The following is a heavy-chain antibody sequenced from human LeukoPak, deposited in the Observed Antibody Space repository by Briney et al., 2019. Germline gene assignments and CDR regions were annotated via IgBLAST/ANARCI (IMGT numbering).Heavy chain of an antibody. V-gene: IGHV3-21*04. Sequence: PGGSLRLSCAASGFTFSSYSMNWVRQAPGKGLEWVSSISSSSSYIYYADSVKGRFTISRDNAKNSLYLQMNSLRAEDTAVYYCARAPDYYDSSGYSDAFDIWGQGTMVTVSS. CDR1: GFTFSSYS. D-gene: IGHD3-22*01. J-gene: IGHJ3*02. CDR3: ARAPDYYDSSGYSDAFDI. CDR2: ISSSSSYI.